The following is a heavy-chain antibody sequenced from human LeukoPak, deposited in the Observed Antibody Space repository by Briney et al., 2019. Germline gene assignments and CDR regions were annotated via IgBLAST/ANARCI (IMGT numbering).Heavy chain of an antibody. CDR1: GYTFTSYG. J-gene: IGHJ5*02. CDR2: ISAYNGNT. D-gene: IGHD1-26*01. Sequence: GASVKVSCKASGYTFTSYGISWVRQAPGQGLEGMGWISAYNGNTNYAQKLQGRVTMTTDTSTSTAYMELRSLRSDDTAVYYCASLRLLSGSYWEWFDPWGQGTLVTVSS. V-gene: IGHV1-18*01. CDR3: ASLRLLSGSYWEWFDP.